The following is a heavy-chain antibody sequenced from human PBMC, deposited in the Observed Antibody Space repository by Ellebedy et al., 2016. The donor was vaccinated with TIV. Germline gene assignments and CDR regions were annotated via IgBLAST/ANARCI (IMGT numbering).Heavy chain of an antibody. CDR2: IWYDGSNK. V-gene: IGHV3-33*01. CDR3: ARGNPPTTDLDY. J-gene: IGHJ4*02. CDR1: GFTFSSYG. Sequence: GGSLRLXXAASGFTFSSYGMHWVRQAPGKGLEWVAVIWYDGSNKYYADSVKGRFTISRDTSKNTVYLQMNSLRAEDTAVYYCARGNPPTTDLDYWGQGTVVTVSS. D-gene: IGHD1-14*01.